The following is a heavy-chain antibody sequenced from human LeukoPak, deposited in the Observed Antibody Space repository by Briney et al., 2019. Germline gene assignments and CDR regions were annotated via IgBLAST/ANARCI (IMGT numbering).Heavy chain of an antibody. Sequence: GASVKVSCKASGYTFTSYYMHWVRQAPGQGLEWMGIINPSGGSTSYAQKFQGRATMTRDMSTSTVYMELSSLRSEDTAVYYCAREGLSIAAAGTFWFDPWGQGTLVTVSS. D-gene: IGHD6-13*01. CDR2: INPSGGST. CDR1: GYTFTSYY. CDR3: AREGLSIAAAGTFWFDP. J-gene: IGHJ5*02. V-gene: IGHV1-46*01.